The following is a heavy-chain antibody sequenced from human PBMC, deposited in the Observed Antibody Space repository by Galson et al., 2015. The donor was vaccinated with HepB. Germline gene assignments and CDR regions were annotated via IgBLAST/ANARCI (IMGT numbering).Heavy chain of an antibody. Sequence: CAISGDSVSSDTAAWNWIRQSPSRGLEWLGRTFYRSKWYNEYAVSVKSRITISPDTPKNQLSLQLNSVTPEDTAVYYCARVSKGVGYCTTTTCNAFNSWGQGTLVTVSS. J-gene: IGHJ4*02. CDR1: GDSVSSDTAA. V-gene: IGHV6-1*01. D-gene: IGHD2-8*01. CDR3: ARVSKGVGYCTTTTCNAFNS. CDR2: TFYRSKWYN.